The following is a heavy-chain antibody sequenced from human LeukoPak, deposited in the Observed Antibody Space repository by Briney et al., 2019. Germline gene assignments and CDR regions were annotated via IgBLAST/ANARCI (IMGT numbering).Heavy chain of an antibody. V-gene: IGHV4-59*08. CDR3: ARWPIHLGYCSGSLCHKWFDP. CDR1: GGSISDYY. D-gene: IGHD2-15*01. J-gene: IGHJ5*02. Sequence: SETLSLTCNVYGGSISDYYWNWIRQPPRRGLEWIGYIHHSGTTSSNPSLKSRVTISIDTSKNQFSLNLNSVTAADTAIYYCARWPIHLGYCSGSLCHKWFDPWGQGTLVTVSS. CDR2: IHHSGTT.